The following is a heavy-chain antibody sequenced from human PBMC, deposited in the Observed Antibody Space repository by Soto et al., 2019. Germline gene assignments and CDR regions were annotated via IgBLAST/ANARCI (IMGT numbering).Heavy chain of an antibody. D-gene: IGHD3-22*01. CDR3: ARTSYYYDSSGYYYRASYFDY. V-gene: IGHV4-34*01. CDR2: INHSGST. CDR1: GGSFSGYY. J-gene: IGHJ4*02. Sequence: SETLSLTCAVYGGSFSGYYWSWIRQPPGKGLEWIGEINHSGSTNYNPPLKSRVTISVDTSKNQFSLKLSSVTAADTAVYYCARTSYYYDSSGYYYRASYFDYWGQGTLVTVSS.